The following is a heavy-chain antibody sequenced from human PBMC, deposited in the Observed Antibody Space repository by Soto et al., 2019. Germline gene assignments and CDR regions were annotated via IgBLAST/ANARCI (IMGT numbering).Heavy chain of an antibody. CDR1: GYTFTSYY. V-gene: IGHV1-46*03. CDR3: ARAGYCSGGSCLGAFDI. Sequence: ASVKVSWKASGYTFTSYYMHWGRQAPGQGLEWMGRLNPGGGSTSYAQKFQGRVTMTRDTSTSTVYMELSSPRSEDTAVYYCARAGYCSGGSCLGAFDIWGQGTMVTLSS. CDR2: LNPGGGST. D-gene: IGHD2-15*01. J-gene: IGHJ3*02.